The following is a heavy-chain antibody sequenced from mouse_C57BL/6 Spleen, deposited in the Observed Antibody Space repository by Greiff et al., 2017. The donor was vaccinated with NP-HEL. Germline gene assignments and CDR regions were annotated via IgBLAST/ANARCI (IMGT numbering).Heavy chain of an antibody. CDR1: GYTFTDYE. CDR3: TRYYGSSYPWYFDV. D-gene: IGHD1-1*01. V-gene: IGHV1-15*01. J-gene: IGHJ1*03. Sequence: QVQLQQSGAELVRPGASVTLSCKASGYTFTDYEMHWVKQTPVHGLEWIGAIDPETGGTAYNQKFKGKAILTADKSSSTAYMGLRSLTSEDSAVYYCTRYYGSSYPWYFDVWGTGTTVTVSS. CDR2: IDPETGGT.